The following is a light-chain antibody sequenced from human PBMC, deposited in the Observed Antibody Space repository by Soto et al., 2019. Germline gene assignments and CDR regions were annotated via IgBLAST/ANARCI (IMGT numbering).Light chain of an antibody. CDR1: QSVSSY. CDR3: QQRSNWRAT. CDR2: DAS. Sequence: EIVLTQSPVTLSLSPGERATLSCRASQSVSSYLAWYQQKPGQAPRLLIYDASNRATGIPARFSGSGSGTDFTLTISSLEPEDVAVYYCQQRSNWRATFGGGTKVEIK. V-gene: IGKV3-11*01. J-gene: IGKJ4*01.